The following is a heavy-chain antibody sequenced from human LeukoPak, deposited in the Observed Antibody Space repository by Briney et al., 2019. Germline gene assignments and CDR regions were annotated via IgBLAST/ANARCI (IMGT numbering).Heavy chain of an antibody. CDR3: AITGVVATSYFFDY. Sequence: PSETLSLTCTVSVGSISSYYLSWIRQPPGTGLEWIGFIYDSGSANYNPSLRSRVTISVDTSKNQFSLKLTSVTAADTAVYYCAITGVVATSYFFDYWGRGTLLTVSS. V-gene: IGHV4-59*01. D-gene: IGHD5-12*01. CDR1: VGSISSYY. CDR2: IYDSGSA. J-gene: IGHJ4*01.